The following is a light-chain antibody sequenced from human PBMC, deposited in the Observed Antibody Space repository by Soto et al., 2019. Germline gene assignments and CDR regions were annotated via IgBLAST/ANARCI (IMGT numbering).Light chain of an antibody. CDR2: AAS. J-gene: IGKJ3*01. CDR3: QNYNSAPFT. CDR1: QDISNY. V-gene: IGKV1-27*01. Sequence: DIQMTQSPSSLSASVGDRVTITCRASQDISNYSAWYQQKPGKVPKLLIYAASTLQSGVPSRFSGSGSGTDFTLTISSLQPEDIATYYCQNYNSAPFTFGPGTNVNIK.